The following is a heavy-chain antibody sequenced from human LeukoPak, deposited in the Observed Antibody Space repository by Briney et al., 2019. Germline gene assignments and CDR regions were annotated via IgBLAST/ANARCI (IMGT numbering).Heavy chain of an antibody. J-gene: IGHJ5*02. CDR2: MNPNSGNT. V-gene: IGHV1-8*01. CDR3: ARAEGYSYGKNWFDP. D-gene: IGHD5-18*01. Sequence: ASVKVSCKASGYTFTSYDINWVRQATGQGLEWMGWMNPNSGNTGYAQKFQGRVTMTRNTSISTAYMELSSLRSEDTAVYYCARAEGYSYGKNWFDPWGQGTLVTVSS. CDR1: GYTFTSYD.